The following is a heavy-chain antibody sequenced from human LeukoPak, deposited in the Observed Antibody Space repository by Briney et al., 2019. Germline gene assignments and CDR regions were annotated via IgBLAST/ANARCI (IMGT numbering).Heavy chain of an antibody. CDR3: ARGGQASHYYYYYGMDV. J-gene: IGHJ6*04. V-gene: IGHV1-69*06. Sequence: SVKVSCKASGGTFSSYAISWVRQAPGQGLEWMGGIIPIFGTANYAQKFQGRVTITADKSTSTAYMELSSLRSEDAAVYYCARGGQASHYYYYYGMDVWGKGTTVTISS. CDR2: IIPIFGTA. CDR1: GGTFSSYA.